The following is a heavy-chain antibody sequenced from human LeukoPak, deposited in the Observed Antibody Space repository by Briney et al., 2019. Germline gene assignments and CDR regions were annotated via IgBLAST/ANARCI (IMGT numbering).Heavy chain of an antibody. Sequence: PSETLSLTCAVSGGSISSGGYSWSWIRQPPGKGLEWIGYIYHSGSTYYNPSLKSRVTISVDTSKNQFSLKLSSVTAADTAVYYCASGRTAQGYWGQGTLVTVSS. CDR3: ASGRTAQGY. D-gene: IGHD1-14*01. V-gene: IGHV4-30-2*01. CDR2: IYHSGST. J-gene: IGHJ4*02. CDR1: GGSISSGGYS.